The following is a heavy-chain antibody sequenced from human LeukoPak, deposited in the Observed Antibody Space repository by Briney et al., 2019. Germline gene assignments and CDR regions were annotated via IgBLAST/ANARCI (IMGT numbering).Heavy chain of an antibody. Sequence: GGSLRLSCAASGFTFSDYYMSWIRQAPGKGLEWVSYISSSSSYTNYADSVKGRFTISRDNAKNSLYLQMNSLRAEDTAVYYCARDGDYVFGGMDVWGQGTTVTVSS. J-gene: IGHJ6*02. V-gene: IGHV3-11*06. D-gene: IGHD4-17*01. CDR3: ARDGDYVFGGMDV. CDR2: ISSSSSYT. CDR1: GFTFSDYY.